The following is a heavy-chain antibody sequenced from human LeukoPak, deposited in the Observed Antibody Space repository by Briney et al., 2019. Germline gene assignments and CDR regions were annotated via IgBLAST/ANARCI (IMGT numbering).Heavy chain of an antibody. Sequence: GGSLRLSCAASGFTFSSYSMNWVRQAPGKGLEWVSSISSSSSYIYYADSVKGRFTISRDNAKNSLYLQMNSLRAEDTAVYYCARESLTTVVTPPTYWGKGTLVTVSS. V-gene: IGHV3-21*01. CDR2: ISSSSSYI. CDR3: ARESLTTVVTPPTY. J-gene: IGHJ4*02. D-gene: IGHD4-23*01. CDR1: GFTFSSYS.